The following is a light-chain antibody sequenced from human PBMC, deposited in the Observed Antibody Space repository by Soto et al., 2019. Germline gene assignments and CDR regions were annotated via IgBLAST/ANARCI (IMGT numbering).Light chain of an antibody. CDR3: QQYNNWPRLT. J-gene: IGKJ4*01. CDR1: QSVSSS. CDR2: DAS. V-gene: IGKV3-11*01. Sequence: EVVLTQSPATLSLSPGERATLSCRTSQSVSSSLGWYQQKPGQAPRLLIYDASNRAAGIPARFSGSGSGTDFTLTISSLEAEDFAVYYCQQYNNWPRLTFGGGTKVEIK.